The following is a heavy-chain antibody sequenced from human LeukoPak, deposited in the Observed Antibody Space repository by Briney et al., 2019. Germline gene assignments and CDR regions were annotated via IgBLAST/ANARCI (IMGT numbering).Heavy chain of an antibody. D-gene: IGHD4-17*01. V-gene: IGHV3-7*01. CDR1: GFIFSNYW. CDR2: IRQEGSKK. J-gene: IGHJ4*02. CDR3: ATDTGHGYFES. Sequence: QSGGSLRLSCAASGFIFSNYWMSWLRQAPGKGLGWVANIRQEGSKKNYVDSVEGRFTISRDNAQNSVYLQMTSLRAEDTAVYYCATDTGHGYFESWGQGTLVTVSS.